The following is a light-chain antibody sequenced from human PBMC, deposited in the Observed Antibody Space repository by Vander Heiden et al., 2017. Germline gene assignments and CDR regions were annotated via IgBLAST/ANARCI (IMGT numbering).Light chain of an antibody. CDR1: QSFGGW. J-gene: IGKJ2*01. CDR3: QHHHA. Sequence: DIQMTPSPSTLSASVGDRVTMSCRASQSFGGWMAWYQQKPGRAPKLLIYRASTLETGVPSRFIGGVSGTEFTLTISSLQPDDIATYYCQHHHAFGPGT. V-gene: IGKV1-5*03. CDR2: RAS.